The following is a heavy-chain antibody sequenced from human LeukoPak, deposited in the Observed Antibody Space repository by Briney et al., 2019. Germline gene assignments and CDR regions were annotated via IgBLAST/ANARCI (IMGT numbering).Heavy chain of an antibody. CDR3: ARDLLNEGNHLDY. CDR2: IYYSGST. CDR1: GGSISSGDYY. V-gene: IGHV4-30-4*01. D-gene: IGHD4-23*01. J-gene: IGHJ4*02. Sequence: SQTLSLTCTVSGGSISSGDYYWSWIRQPPGKGLEWIGYIYYSGSTYYNPSLKSRVTISVDTSKNQFSPKLSSVTAADTAVYYCARDLLNEGNHLDYWGQGTLVTVSS.